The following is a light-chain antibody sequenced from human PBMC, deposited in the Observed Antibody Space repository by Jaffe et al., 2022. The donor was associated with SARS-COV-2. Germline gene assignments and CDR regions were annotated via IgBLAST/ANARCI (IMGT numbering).Light chain of an antibody. CDR3: SSYTINSTLV. V-gene: IGLV2-14*03. CDR2: DVN. J-gene: IGLJ3*02. CDR1: SSDVGYYNY. Sequence: QSALTQPASVSGSPGQSITISCTGTSSDVGYYNYVSWYQQHPGKAPKLMIYDVNNRPSGVSNRFSGSKSGDTASLTISGLQAEDEADYHCSSYTINSTLVFGGGTRLTVL.